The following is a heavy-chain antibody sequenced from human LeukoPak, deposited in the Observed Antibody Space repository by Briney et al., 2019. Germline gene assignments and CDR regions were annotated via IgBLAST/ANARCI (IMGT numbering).Heavy chain of an antibody. J-gene: IGHJ6*02. V-gene: IGHV3-64D*09. D-gene: IGHD3-10*01. CDR2: ISSNGGST. Sequence: GGSLRLSCSASGFSFSNYDTHWVRQAPGKGLEYVSAISSNGGSTYYADSVKGRLTISRDNSKNTLYLHMSSLRPEDTAVYFCVKDIMGSTDYYYGLDVWGQGTTVTVSS. CDR3: VKDIMGSTDYYYGLDV. CDR1: GFSFSNYD.